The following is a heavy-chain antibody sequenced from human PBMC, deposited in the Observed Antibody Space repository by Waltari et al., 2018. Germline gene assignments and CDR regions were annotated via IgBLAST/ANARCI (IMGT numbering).Heavy chain of an antibody. CDR1: GFTFSSYA. V-gene: IGHV3-23*01. CDR3: AKIPSTVTAFDY. CDR2: SSGSGGST. D-gene: IGHD4-17*01. J-gene: IGHJ4*02. Sequence: EVQLLESGGGLVQPGGSLRLSCAASGFTFSSYAMSWVRQAPGKGLGGLSASSGSGGSTYYADSVKGRFTISRDNSKNTLYLQMNSRRAEDTAVYYCAKIPSTVTAFDYWGQGTLVTVSS.